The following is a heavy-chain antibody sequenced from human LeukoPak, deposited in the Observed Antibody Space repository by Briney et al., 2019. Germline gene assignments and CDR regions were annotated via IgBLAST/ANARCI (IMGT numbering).Heavy chain of an antibody. Sequence: PGGSLRLSCAASGFTFDDYAMHWVRQAPGKGLEWVSGISWNSGSIGYADSVKGRFTTSRDNAKNSLYLQMNSLRAEDTALYYCAKVDGIGYYYYGMDVWGQGTTVTVSS. CDR2: ISWNSGSI. CDR3: AKVDGIGYYYYGMDV. CDR1: GFTFDDYA. J-gene: IGHJ6*02. V-gene: IGHV3-9*01. D-gene: IGHD5-24*01.